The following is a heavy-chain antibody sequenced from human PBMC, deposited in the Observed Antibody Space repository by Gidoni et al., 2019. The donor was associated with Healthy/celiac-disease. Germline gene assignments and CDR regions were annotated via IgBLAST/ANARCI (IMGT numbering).Heavy chain of an antibody. D-gene: IGHD6-19*01. CDR2: ISGSGGST. Sequence: EVQLLESGGGLVQPGGSLRLSCAASGFTFSSYAMSWVRQAPGKGLEWVSAISGSGGSTYYADSVKGRFTISRDNSKNTLYLQMNSLRAEDTAVYYCAKFPGTAIIAVAGHFDYWGQGTLVTVSS. J-gene: IGHJ4*02. V-gene: IGHV3-23*01. CDR1: GFTFSSYA. CDR3: AKFPGTAIIAVAGHFDY.